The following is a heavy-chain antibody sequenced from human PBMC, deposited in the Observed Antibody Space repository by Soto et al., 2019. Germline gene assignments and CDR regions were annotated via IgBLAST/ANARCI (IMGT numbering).Heavy chain of an antibody. CDR1: GGSVSSGSYY. CDR2: IYYSGIT. J-gene: IGHJ5*02. D-gene: IGHD2-15*01. Sequence: PSETLSLTCTVSGGSVSSGSYYWSWIRQPPGKGLEWIGYIYYSGITNYNPSLKSRVTISVDTSKNQFSLKLSSVTAADTAVYYCARDYAPGGGYNWFDPWGQGTLVTVSS. CDR3: ARDYAPGGGYNWFDP. V-gene: IGHV4-61*01.